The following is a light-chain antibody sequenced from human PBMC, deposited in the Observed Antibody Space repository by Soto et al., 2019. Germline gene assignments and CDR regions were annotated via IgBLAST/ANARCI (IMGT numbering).Light chain of an antibody. CDR3: CSYAGSSPYVV. V-gene: IGLV2-23*01. CDR1: SSDVGSYNL. J-gene: IGLJ2*01. Sequence: QSALTQPASVSGSPGQSITISCTGTSSDVGSYNLVSWYQQYPGKAPKFMIYEGSKRPSGVSNRFSGSKSGNTASLTISGLQAEDEADYYCCSYAGSSPYVVFGGGTKLTVL. CDR2: EGS.